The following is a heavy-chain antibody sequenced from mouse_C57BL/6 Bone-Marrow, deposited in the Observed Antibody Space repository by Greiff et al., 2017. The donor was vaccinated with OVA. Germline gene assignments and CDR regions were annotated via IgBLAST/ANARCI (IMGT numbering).Heavy chain of an antibody. J-gene: IGHJ3*01. D-gene: IGHD1-1*01. CDR3: ARREVIYYYGQFAY. Sequence: QVQLQQPGAVLVTPGASVKLSCKASGYTFSRYWMHWVKQRPGRGLAWLGRIDPNSGGTKYNEKFKSKATLTVNRPSGTADMQLSSLPSEDSAVYYVARREVIYYYGQFAYWGQGTLVTVSA. CDR1: GYTFSRYW. V-gene: IGHV1-72*01. CDR2: IDPNSGGT.